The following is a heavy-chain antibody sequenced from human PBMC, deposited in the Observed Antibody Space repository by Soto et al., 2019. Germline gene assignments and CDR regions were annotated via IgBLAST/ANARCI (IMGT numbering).Heavy chain of an antibody. J-gene: IGHJ4*02. CDR1: GYTFTGYA. Sequence: QVQLVQSGAEEKKPGASVKVSCKASGYTFTGYAMHWVRQAPGQRLEWMGWINAGNGNTKYSQKFQGRVTITRDTSASTAYMELSSLRSEDTAVYYCAIAVAGPADFDYWGQGTLVTVSS. D-gene: IGHD5-12*01. V-gene: IGHV1-3*05. CDR2: INAGNGNT. CDR3: AIAVAGPADFDY.